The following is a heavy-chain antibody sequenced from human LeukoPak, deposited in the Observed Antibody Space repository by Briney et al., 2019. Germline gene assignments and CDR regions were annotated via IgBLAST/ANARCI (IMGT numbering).Heavy chain of an antibody. CDR1: GFTFSSYA. Sequence: GGSLRLSCAASGFTFSSYAMHWVRQAPGKGLEWVAVISYDGSNKYYADSVKGRFTISRDNSKNTLYLQMNSLRAEDTAVYYCARDYMTTVVTPADYWGQGTLVTVSS. D-gene: IGHD4-23*01. CDR3: ARDYMTTVVTPADY. J-gene: IGHJ4*02. V-gene: IGHV3-30*04. CDR2: ISYDGSNK.